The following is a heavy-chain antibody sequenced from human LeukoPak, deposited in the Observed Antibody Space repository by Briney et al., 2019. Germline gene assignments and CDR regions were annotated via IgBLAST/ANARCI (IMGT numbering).Heavy chain of an antibody. CDR2: INTDGSST. J-gene: IGHJ6*03. D-gene: IGHD4-17*01. CDR3: ARGAVTGYYMDV. CDR1: GFIFSSYW. Sequence: GGSLRLSCAASGFIFSSYWMHWVRHAPGKGLAWVSRINTDGSSTSYADSVKGRFTISRDNAKNTLYLQMNSLRAEDTAVYYCARGAVTGYYMDVWGKGTTVTISS. V-gene: IGHV3-74*01.